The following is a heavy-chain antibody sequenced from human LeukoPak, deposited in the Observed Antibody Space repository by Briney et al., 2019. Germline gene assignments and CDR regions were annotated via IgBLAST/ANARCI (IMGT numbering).Heavy chain of an antibody. J-gene: IGHJ4*02. V-gene: IGHV3-23*01. D-gene: IGHD3-22*01. CDR1: GFTFSSYA. CDR3: AKDLYDSSGYYYVAPVFDY. Sequence: GGSLRLSCAASGFTFSSYAMSWVRQAPGKGLEWVSAISGSGGSTYYADSVKGRFTISRDNSKNTLYLQMNSLRAEDTAVYYCAKDLYDSSGYYYVAPVFDYWGQGTLVTVSS. CDR2: ISGSGGST.